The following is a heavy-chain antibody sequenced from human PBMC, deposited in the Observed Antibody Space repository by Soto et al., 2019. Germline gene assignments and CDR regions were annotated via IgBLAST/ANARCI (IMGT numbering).Heavy chain of an antibody. V-gene: IGHV3-21*01. Sequence: EVQLVESGGGLVKPGGSLRLSCAASGFTFSSYSMNWVRQAPGKGLEWVSSISSSSSYIYYADSVKGRFTISRDNAKNSRYLQMNSLRAEDTAVYYCAREVHGSGQWRWGQGTLVTVSS. CDR2: ISSSSSYI. CDR1: GFTFSSYS. J-gene: IGHJ4*02. CDR3: AREVHGSGQWR. D-gene: IGHD6-19*01.